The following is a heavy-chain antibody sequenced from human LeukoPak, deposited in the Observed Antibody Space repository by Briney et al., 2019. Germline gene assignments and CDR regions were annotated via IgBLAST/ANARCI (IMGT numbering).Heavy chain of an antibody. V-gene: IGHV1-18*01. CDR1: GYTFTSYG. D-gene: IGHD3-22*01. CDR3: ARDVADTAEYYYDSSPPGY. CDR2: ISAYNGNT. J-gene: IGHJ4*02. Sequence: GASVKVSCKASGYTFTSYGISWVRQAPGQGLEWMRWISAYNGNTNYAQKLQGRVTMTTDTSTSTAYMELRSLRSDDTAVYYCARDVADTAEYYYDSSPPGYWGQGTLVTVSS.